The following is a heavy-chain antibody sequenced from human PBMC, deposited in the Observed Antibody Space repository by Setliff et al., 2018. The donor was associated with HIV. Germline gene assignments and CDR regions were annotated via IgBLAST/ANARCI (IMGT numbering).Heavy chain of an antibody. CDR3: GSIMVGGAMSYSYYYMDV. Sequence: SETLSLTCAVYGGSFSSYSWTWIRQPPGKGLEWIGEISRSGSTNYNPSLKSRLTIIVDTSKNQFSLKLNSVTAADTAVYYCGSIMVGGAMSYSYYYMDVWGKGTTVTVSS. V-gene: IGHV4-34*01. CDR2: ISRSGST. D-gene: IGHD3-10*01. CDR1: GGSFSSYS. J-gene: IGHJ6*03.